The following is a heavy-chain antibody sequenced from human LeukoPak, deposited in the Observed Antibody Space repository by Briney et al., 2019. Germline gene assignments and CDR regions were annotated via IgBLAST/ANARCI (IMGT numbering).Heavy chain of an antibody. J-gene: IGHJ3*02. D-gene: IGHD2-2*01. CDR2: IYTSGST. CDR3: ARDFIVVPAADDAFDI. Sequence: SETLSLTCTVSGGSISSYYWSWIRQPAGKGLERIGRIYTSGSTNYNPSLKSRVTMSVDTSKNQFSLKLSSVTAADTAVYYCARDFIVVPAADDAFDIWGQGTMVTVSS. CDR1: GGSISSYY. V-gene: IGHV4-4*07.